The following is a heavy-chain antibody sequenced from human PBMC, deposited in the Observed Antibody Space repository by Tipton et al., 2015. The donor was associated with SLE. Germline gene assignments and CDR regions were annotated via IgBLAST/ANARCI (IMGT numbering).Heavy chain of an antibody. J-gene: IGHJ5*02. CDR1: GGSVSSYY. CDR2: IYYSGST. CDR3: ARWGGTGWFDP. Sequence: TLSLTCTVSGGSVSSYYWSWIRQPPGKGLEWIGYIYYSGSTNYNPSLKSRVTISVDTSKNQFSLKLSSVTAADTAVYYCARWGGTGWFDPWGQGTLVTVSS. V-gene: IGHV4-59*02. D-gene: IGHD3-10*01.